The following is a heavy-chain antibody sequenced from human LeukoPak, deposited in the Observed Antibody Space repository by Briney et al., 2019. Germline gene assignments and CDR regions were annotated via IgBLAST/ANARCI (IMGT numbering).Heavy chain of an antibody. V-gene: IGHV3-7*03. D-gene: IGHD1-1*01. CDR1: GFIFTDYG. CDR3: VRDGNDGLNDWEY. Sequence: GGSLRLSCGASGFIFTDYGMTWARQAPGKGLEWGANTNKDGSEKWYVDSVKGRFTISRDNAKNSLYLQMNSLKAGDTALYYCVRDGNDGLNDWEYWGQGALVTVSS. J-gene: IGHJ1*01. CDR2: TNKDGSEK.